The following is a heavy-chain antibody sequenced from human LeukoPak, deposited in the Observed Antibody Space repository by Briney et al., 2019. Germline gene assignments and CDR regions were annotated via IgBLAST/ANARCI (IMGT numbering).Heavy chain of an antibody. CDR1: GYSISRGYY. V-gene: IGHV4-38-2*01. CDR2: IYHSGST. J-gene: IGHJ6*04. Sequence: SETLSLTCAVSGYSISRGYYWAWIRPPPGKGLDWTGSIYHSGSTYYTPSLRSRVTISAETSKKQFSLTRSSLTSADTAVYYCARHVLGGRLVMALEDVCGKGTTVTVSS. CDR3: ARHVLGGRLVMALEDV. D-gene: IGHD3-9*01.